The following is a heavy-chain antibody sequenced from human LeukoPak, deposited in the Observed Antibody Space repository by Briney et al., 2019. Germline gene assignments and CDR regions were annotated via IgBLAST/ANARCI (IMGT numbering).Heavy chain of an antibody. V-gene: IGHV4-39*01. CDR1: GGSISSSSYY. Sequence: PSETLSLTCTVSGGSISSSSYYWGWIRQPPGKGLEWIGSIYYSGSTYYNPSLKSRVTISVDTSKNQFSLKLSSVTAADTAVYYCARLGDWVIAAGNFDYWGQGTLVTVSS. CDR2: IYYSGST. J-gene: IGHJ4*02. CDR3: ARLGDWVIAAGNFDY. D-gene: IGHD6-13*01.